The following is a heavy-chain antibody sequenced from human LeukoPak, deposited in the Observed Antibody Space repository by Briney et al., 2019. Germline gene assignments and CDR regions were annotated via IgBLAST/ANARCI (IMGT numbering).Heavy chain of an antibody. J-gene: IGHJ4*02. D-gene: IGHD1-1*01. CDR1: SGSISSSPYY. V-gene: IGHV4-39*01. Sequence: PSETLSLTCTVSSGSISSSPYYWAWIRQPPGRGLEWIGSIYYRGNTYHNPSLKSRVTISVDPSKNQFSLSVISVTAADTAVYFCARPTTGPATQGYDSWGQGILVTVAS. CDR3: ARPTTGPATQGYDS. CDR2: IYYRGNT.